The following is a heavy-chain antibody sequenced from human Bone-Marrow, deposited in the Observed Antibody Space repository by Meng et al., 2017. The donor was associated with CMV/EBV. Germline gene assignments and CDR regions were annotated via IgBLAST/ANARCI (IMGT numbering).Heavy chain of an antibody. CDR1: GGSISSDNRY. J-gene: IGHJ1*01. CDR3: ARDFGGGDTEH. CDR2: IHHSGST. D-gene: IGHD3-16*01. Sequence: SETLSLTCTVSGGSISSDNRYWAWTRQPPGKGLEWIGSIHHSGSTYHTPSLKSRVTISVDTSKKQFILKLRSLTAADTDAYYCARDFGGGDTEHWGQGMLVTVSS. V-gene: IGHV4-39*06.